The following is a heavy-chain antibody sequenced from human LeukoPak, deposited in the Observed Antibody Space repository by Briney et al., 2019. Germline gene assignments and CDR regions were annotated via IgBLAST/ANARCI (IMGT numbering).Heavy chain of an antibody. CDR3: ARDRPRRYYDFWSGSTMDV. CDR1: GGSFSGYY. D-gene: IGHD3-3*01. J-gene: IGHJ6*03. Sequence: PSETLSLTCAVYGGSFSGYYWSWIRQPPGKGLEWIGEINHSGSTNYNPSLKSRVTISVDTSKNQFSLKLSSVTAADTAVYYCARDRPRRYYDFWSGSTMDVWGKGTTVTVSS. CDR2: INHSGST. V-gene: IGHV4-34*01.